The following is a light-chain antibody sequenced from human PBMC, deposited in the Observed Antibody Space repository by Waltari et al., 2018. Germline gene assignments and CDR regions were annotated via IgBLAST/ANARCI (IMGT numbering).Light chain of an antibody. CDR2: QDT. V-gene: IGLV3-1*01. Sequence: SYELTQSPSVAVSPGQKASITCSGDTLGNKYSFWYQVKPGQSPVLVIYQDTKRPTGIPERFSGSNSGNTATLTVSGTKAMDEADYFCQAWDSNTAWVFGGGTKLTVL. CDR1: TLGNKY. CDR3: QAWDSNTAWV. J-gene: IGLJ3*02.